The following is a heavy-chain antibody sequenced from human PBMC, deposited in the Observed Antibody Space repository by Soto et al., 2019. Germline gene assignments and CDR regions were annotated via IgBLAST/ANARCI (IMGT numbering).Heavy chain of an antibody. D-gene: IGHD1-7*01. CDR1: DDSISRGDYY. V-gene: IGHV4-30-4*01. CDR3: AREANWNYEMGNYFDY. Sequence: SETLSLTCSVSDDSISRGDYYWTWIRQPPGKGLEWIGYIFYSGSTYYNPSLTSRVTISIDTSKNQFSLELRSVTAADTAVYYCAREANWNYEMGNYFDYWGQGTLVTVSS. CDR2: IFYSGST. J-gene: IGHJ4*02.